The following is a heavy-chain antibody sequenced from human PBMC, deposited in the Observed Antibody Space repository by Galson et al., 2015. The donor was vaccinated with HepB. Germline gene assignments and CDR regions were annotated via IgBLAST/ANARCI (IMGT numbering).Heavy chain of an antibody. CDR1: GFTFSRHA. D-gene: IGHD3-10*01. Sequence: SLRLSCAVSGFTFSRHAFHWVRQAPGRGLEWVALISSGYTSKFYADSVMGRLTISRDNSKATVYLQMNSLRDEDTAVYYCASDCDGSGSFYNMLGYGGQGTMVTVSS. CDR2: ISSGYTSK. V-gene: IGHV3-30*07. J-gene: IGHJ4*02. CDR3: ASDCDGSGSFYNMLGY.